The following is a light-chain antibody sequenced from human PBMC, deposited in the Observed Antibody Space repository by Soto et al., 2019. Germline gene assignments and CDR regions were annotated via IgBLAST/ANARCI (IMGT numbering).Light chain of an antibody. Sequence: AIQMTQSPSSLSASVGDRVAISCRASQGIGNALGWYQQKPGKPPKVLIYGASNLQSGVPPRFRGSGSATDFTPAISSLQPEDSETYYCLPDINYPWTFAQGTKVDIK. V-gene: IGKV1-6*01. CDR3: LPDINYPWT. CDR2: GAS. CDR1: QGIGNA. J-gene: IGKJ1*01.